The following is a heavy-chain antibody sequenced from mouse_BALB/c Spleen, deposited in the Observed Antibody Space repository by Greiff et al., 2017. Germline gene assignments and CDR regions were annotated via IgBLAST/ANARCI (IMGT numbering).Heavy chain of an antibody. Sequence: QVQLKQSAAELARPGASVKMSCKASGYTFTSYTMHWVKQRPGQGLEWIGYINPSSGYTEYNQKFKDKTTLTADKSSSTAYMQLSSLTSEDSAVYYCARSKGSNAMDYWGQGTSVTVSS. V-gene: IGHV1-4*02. D-gene: IGHD1-1*01. CDR3: ARSKGSNAMDY. J-gene: IGHJ4*01. CDR2: INPSSGYT. CDR1: GYTFTSYT.